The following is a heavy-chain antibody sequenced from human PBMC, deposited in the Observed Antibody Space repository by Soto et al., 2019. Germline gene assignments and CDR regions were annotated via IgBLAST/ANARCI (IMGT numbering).Heavy chain of an antibody. CDR1: GFTFSSYA. J-gene: IGHJ6*02. CDR3: AKAGATPYYYYYGMDV. Sequence: GGSLRLSCAASGFTFSSYAMSWVRQAPGKGLEWVSAISGSGGSTYYADSVKGRFTISRDNSKNTLYLQMNSLGAEDTAVYYCAKAGATPYYYYYGMDVWGQGTTVTVSS. CDR2: ISGSGGST. V-gene: IGHV3-23*01. D-gene: IGHD1-26*01.